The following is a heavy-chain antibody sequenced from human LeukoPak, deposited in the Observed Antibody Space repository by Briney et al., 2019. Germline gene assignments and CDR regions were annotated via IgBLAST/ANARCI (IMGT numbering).Heavy chain of an antibody. CDR1: GGSIGSSSYY. CDR3: ARPPPLYYGSADYYFDY. J-gene: IGHJ4*02. D-gene: IGHD3-10*01. Sequence: SETLSLTCTVSGGSIGSSSYYWGWIRQPPGKGLEWIGSIYYSGSTYYNPSLKSRVTISVDTSKNQFSLKLSSVTAADTAVYYCARPPPLYYGSADYYFDYWGQGTLVTVSS. V-gene: IGHV4-39*01. CDR2: IYYSGST.